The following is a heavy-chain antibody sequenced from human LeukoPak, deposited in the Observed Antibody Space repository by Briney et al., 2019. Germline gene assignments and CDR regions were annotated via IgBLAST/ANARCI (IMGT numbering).Heavy chain of an antibody. CDR2: VFTSGNT. CDR3: ARGTGSLFY. Sequence: PSETLFLTCAVSGGSITRGSYYWTWIRQPAGKALEWIGHVFTSGNTNYNPSLKGRVTISIETSKSQFSLNLNSVTAADTAVYYCARGTGSLFYWGHGILVTVSS. V-gene: IGHV4-61*09. J-gene: IGHJ4*01. D-gene: IGHD3-10*01. CDR1: GGSITRGSYY.